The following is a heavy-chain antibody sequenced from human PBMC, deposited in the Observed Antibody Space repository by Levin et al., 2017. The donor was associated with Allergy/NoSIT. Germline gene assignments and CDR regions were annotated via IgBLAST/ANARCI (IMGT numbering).Heavy chain of an antibody. CDR1: GFTVSSNY. CDR3: AREEGPLDY. V-gene: IGHV3-66*01. CDR2: IYSGGNT. J-gene: IGHJ4*02. Sequence: GGSLRLSCAASGFTVSSNYMSWVRQAPGKGLVWVSLIYSGGNTNYADSVKGRFIISRDNSKNTLYLQMNSLRAEDTAVYYCAREEGPLDYWGQGTLVTVSS.